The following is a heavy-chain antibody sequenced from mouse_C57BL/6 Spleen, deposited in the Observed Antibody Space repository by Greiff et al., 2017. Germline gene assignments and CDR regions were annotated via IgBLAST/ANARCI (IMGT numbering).Heavy chain of an antibody. Sequence: EVQLQQSGPVLVKPGASVKLSCKASGYTFTDYYMNWVKQSHGKSLEWIGVINPYNGGTSSNQKFKGKATLTVDKSSSTAYLELNSLTSEYSAVYYTARAYYGRSAHWGQGTLVTVSA. CDR3: ARAYYGRSAH. V-gene: IGHV1-19*01. J-gene: IGHJ3*01. D-gene: IGHD1-1*01. CDR1: GYTFTDYY. CDR2: INPYNGGT.